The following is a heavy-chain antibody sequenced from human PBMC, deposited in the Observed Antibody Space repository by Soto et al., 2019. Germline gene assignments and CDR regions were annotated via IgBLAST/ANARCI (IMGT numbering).Heavy chain of an antibody. CDR1: GFTFSSYA. CDR3: ARGTSIYSAGATTYAAFDI. CDR2: ISYDGSNK. D-gene: IGHD1-26*01. Sequence: PGGSLRLSCAASGFTFSSYAMHWVRQAPGKGLEWVAVISYDGSNKYYADSVKGRFTISRDNSKNTLYLRMNSLRAEDTAVYYCARGTSIYSAGATTYAAFDIWGQGTMVTVSS. J-gene: IGHJ3*02. V-gene: IGHV3-30-3*01.